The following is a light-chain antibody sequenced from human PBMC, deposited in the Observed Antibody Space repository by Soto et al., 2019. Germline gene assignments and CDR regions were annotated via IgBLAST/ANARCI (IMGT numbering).Light chain of an antibody. CDR2: GNT. V-gene: IGLV1-40*01. J-gene: IGLJ3*02. CDR1: SSNIGAGYD. Sequence: QAVVTQPPSVSGAPGQRVTISCTGSSSNIGAGYDVHWYQQLPGTAPKLLVSGNTNRPSGVPDRSSGSKSGTSASLAITGLQAEDEADYYCQSYDSSLSYWVFGGGTKLTVL. CDR3: QSYDSSLSYWV.